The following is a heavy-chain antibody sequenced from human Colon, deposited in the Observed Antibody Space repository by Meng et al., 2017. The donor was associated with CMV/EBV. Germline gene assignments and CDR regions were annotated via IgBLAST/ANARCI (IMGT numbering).Heavy chain of an antibody. CDR3: VGTYAGNLDY. D-gene: IGHD1-26*01. J-gene: IGHJ4*02. CDR2: IKQDGSEK. CDR1: GFIFTTYW. Sequence: GGSLRLSCAASGFIFTTYWMSWVRQAPGKGLEWVANIKQDGSEKYYLDSVKGRFTISRDNAKNSLYLQMNSLRDEDSAVYYCVGTYAGNLDYWGQGTLVTVSS. V-gene: IGHV3-7*01.